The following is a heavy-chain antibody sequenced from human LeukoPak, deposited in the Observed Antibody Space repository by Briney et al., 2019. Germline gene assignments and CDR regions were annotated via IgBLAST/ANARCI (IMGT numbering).Heavy chain of an antibody. CDR3: ARVPMATIDY. Sequence: SETLSLTCTVSGYSISSGYYWGWIRQPPGKGLEWIGSIYHSGSTYYNPCLKSRVTISVDTSKNQFSLKLSSVTAADTAVYYCARVPMATIDYWGQGTLVTVSS. J-gene: IGHJ4*02. CDR2: IYHSGST. V-gene: IGHV4-38-2*02. CDR1: GYSISSGYY. D-gene: IGHD5-12*01.